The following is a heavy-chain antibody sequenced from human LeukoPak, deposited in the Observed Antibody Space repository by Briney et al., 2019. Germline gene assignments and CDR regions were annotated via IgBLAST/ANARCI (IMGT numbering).Heavy chain of an antibody. Sequence: PGGSLRLSCAASGLTFSSYEMNWVRQAPGKGLEWVSYISSSSGTIYYADSVKGRFTISRDNAKNSLYLQMNSLRDEDTAVYYCARGSSYYGSGSLNDYWGQGTLVTVSS. V-gene: IGHV3-48*02. J-gene: IGHJ4*02. CDR1: GLTFSSYE. CDR2: ISSSSGTI. CDR3: ARGSSYYGSGSLNDY. D-gene: IGHD3-10*01.